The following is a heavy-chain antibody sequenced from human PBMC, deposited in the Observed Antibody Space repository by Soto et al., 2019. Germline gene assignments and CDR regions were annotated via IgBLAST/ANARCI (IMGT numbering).Heavy chain of an antibody. CDR1: GSSLSSGYYY. CDR3: QKTAYEILTGYYSNWFDP. V-gene: IGHV4-30-4*01. CDR2: IYYSGST. J-gene: IGHJ5*02. D-gene: IGHD3-9*01. Sequence: RSETLSLTCTVSGSSLSSGYYYSSWIRQPPGKGLEWIGYIYYSGSTYYNPSLKSRVTISVDTSKNQFSLKLSSVTAADTFFFFKQKTAYEILTGYYSNWFDPWGQGTLVTVSS.